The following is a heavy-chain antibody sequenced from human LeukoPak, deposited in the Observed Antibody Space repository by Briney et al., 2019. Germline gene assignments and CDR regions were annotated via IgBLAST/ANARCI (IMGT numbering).Heavy chain of an antibody. J-gene: IGHJ4*02. CDR2: ITSANYI. CDR1: GFTFSSYT. CDR3: AGDRNSDWYSPLDY. Sequence: GGSLRPSCTASGFTFSSYTMTWVRQAPGKGLEWVSSITSANYIYYADSVKGRFAVSRDNAKNSLYLQMDSLKAEDTAIYYCAGDRNSDWYSPLDYWGQGSQVTVSP. V-gene: IGHV3-21*04. D-gene: IGHD6-19*01.